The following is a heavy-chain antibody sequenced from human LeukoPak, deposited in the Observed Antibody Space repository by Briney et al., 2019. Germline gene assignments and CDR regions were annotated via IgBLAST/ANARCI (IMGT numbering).Heavy chain of an antibody. J-gene: IGHJ4*02. Sequence: ASVKVSCKASGYTFTRYYMHWARQAPRQGLEWMGWINPNTGDTKHAQNFQGRVTMTRDTTISTAYMELTRLTFDDTAVYYCASYPRYVSSPPFDYWGQGTLVTVSS. CDR3: ASYPRYVSSPPFDY. D-gene: IGHD2-15*01. V-gene: IGHV1-2*02. CDR2: INPNTGDT. CDR1: GYTFTRYY.